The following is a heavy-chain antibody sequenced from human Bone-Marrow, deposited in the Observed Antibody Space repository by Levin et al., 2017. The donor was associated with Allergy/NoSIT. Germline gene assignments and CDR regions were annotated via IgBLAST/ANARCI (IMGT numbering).Heavy chain of an antibody. D-gene: IGHD5-18*01. CDR2: IKEDGSKR. CDR3: AREGELWSDHLYNGLDV. V-gene: IGHV3-7*01. CDR1: GFTFSNYW. Sequence: PGGSLRLSCSASGFTFSNYWMSWVRQAPGKGLEWVANIKEDGSKRSYVDSVNGRFIISRDNAKSSVHLQMNNLRGEDTAVYFCAREGELWSDHLYNGLDVWGQGTTVTVSS. J-gene: IGHJ6*02.